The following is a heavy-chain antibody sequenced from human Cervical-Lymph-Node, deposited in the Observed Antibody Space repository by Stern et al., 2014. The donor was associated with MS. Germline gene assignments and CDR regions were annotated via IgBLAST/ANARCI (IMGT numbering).Heavy chain of an antibody. Sequence: QLQLQESGPGLVKPSQTLSLTCTVSGGSISSGSYYWSWVRQPAGKGLEWIGRIYTSGSTNYNPSLQSRVTLSVDTSKNHFPLRLSSVTAADTAVYYCARVHCTNGVCYFDYWGQGTLVTVSS. V-gene: IGHV4-61*02. CDR1: GGSISSGSYY. CDR3: ARVHCTNGVCYFDY. D-gene: IGHD2-8*01. CDR2: IYTSGST. J-gene: IGHJ4*02.